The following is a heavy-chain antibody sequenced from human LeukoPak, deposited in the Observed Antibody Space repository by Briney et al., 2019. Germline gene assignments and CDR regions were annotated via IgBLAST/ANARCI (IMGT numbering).Heavy chain of an antibody. CDR1: GFTLSSYS. V-gene: IGHV3-21*01. Sequence: GGSLRLSCAASGFTLSSYSMNWVRQAPGKGLEWVSSISSSSSYIYYADSVKGRFTISRDNAKNSLYLQMNSLRAEDTAVYYCARGAGMIGDNWGQGTMVTVSS. CDR2: ISSSSSYI. J-gene: IGHJ3*01. CDR3: ARGAGMIGDN. D-gene: IGHD3-22*01.